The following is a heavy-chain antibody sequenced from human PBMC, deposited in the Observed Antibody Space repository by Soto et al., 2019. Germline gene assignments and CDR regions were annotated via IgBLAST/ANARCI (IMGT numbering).Heavy chain of an antibody. D-gene: IGHD6-19*01. CDR2: THYSGTT. CDR1: GGSISSNY. CDR3: ARVTYSSGWYFDY. Sequence: QVQLQESGPGLVKPSETLSLTCTVSGGSISSNYWSWLRQPPGKGLEWIAYTHYSGTTNYNPSLKSRVTISIDAPKNQFSLKLSSVTAADTAVYYCARVTYSSGWYFDYWGQGTLVTVSS. J-gene: IGHJ4*02. V-gene: IGHV4-59*01.